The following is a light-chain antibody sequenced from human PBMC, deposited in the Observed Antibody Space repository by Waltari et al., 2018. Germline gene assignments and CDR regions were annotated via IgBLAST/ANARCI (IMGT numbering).Light chain of an antibody. CDR1: QSISSW. J-gene: IGKJ1*01. CDR3: QQYNSYAWT. V-gene: IGKV1-5*03. Sequence: DIQMTQSPSTLSASVGDRVTITCRASQSISSWLAWYQQKPGKAPKLLIYKASSLESGVPSRFSGRGSGTEFPLTISSLQPDDFATYYCQQYNSYAWTFGQGNKVEIK. CDR2: KAS.